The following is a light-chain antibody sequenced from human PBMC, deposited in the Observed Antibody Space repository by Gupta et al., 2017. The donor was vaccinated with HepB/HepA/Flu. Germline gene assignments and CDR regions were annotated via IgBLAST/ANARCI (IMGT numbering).Light chain of an antibody. CDR3: QQYLAFPLT. J-gene: IGKJ4*01. Sequence: DIQMTQSPSTLSASVGDRVTITCRASQSIVDYLAWHQQRPGKAPKLLIYRASSLASGVPSRFSASGSGTEFTLTINGLQADDFASYYCQQYLAFPLTFGGGTKVEIK. CDR1: QSIVDY. V-gene: IGKV1-5*03. CDR2: RAS.